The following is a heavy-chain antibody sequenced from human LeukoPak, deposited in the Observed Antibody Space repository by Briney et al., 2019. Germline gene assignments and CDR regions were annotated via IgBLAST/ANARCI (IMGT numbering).Heavy chain of an antibody. CDR1: GGSISSYY. D-gene: IGHD2-21*02. CDR2: IYYSGST. CDR3: ARASEIVVVTATAHYFDY. J-gene: IGHJ4*02. V-gene: IGHV4-59*01. Sequence: PSETLSLTCTVSGGSISSYYWSWIRQPPGKGLEWIGYIYYSGSTNYNPSLKSRVTISVATSKNQFSLKLSSVTAADTAVYYCARASEIVVVTATAHYFDYWGQGTLVTVSS.